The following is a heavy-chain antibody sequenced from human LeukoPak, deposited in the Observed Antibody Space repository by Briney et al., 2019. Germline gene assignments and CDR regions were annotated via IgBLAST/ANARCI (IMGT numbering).Heavy chain of an antibody. CDR1: GFTFSDYY. CDR2: ISSSGSTK. D-gene: IGHD1-7*01. J-gene: IGHJ3*02. CDR3: ARDGRVGTTADAFDI. Sequence: GGSLRLSCAASGFTFSDYYMTWIRQAPGKGLEWVSYISSSGSTKYYADSVKGRFTISRDNAKNSLYLQMNSLRAEDTAVYYCARDGRVGTTADAFDIWGQGTMVTVSS. V-gene: IGHV3-11*01.